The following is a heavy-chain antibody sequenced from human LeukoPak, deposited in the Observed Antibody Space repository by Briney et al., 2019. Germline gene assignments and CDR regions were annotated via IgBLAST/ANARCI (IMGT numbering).Heavy chain of an antibody. CDR2: ISYDGSSK. CDR3: AKDYYDGSGYPEYFQH. J-gene: IGHJ1*01. Sequence: PGKSLRLSCAASGFTFSSYGMHWVRQAPGKGLEWVAVISYDGSSKYYADSVKGRFTISRGNSKNTLYLQMNSLRAEDTALYYCAKDYYDGSGYPEYFQHWGQGTLVTVSS. D-gene: IGHD3-22*01. CDR1: GFTFSSYG. V-gene: IGHV3-30*18.